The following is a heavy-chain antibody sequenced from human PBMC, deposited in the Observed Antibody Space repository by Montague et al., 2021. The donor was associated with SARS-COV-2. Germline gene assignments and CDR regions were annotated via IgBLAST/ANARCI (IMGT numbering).Heavy chain of an antibody. CDR1: SPGIVTSNYD. J-gene: IGHJ4*02. V-gene: IGHV4-39*01. D-gene: IGHD3-9*01. CDR3: ARHRITIFLGRMFDY. Sequence: SETLSLTCTVSSPGIVTSNYDADRMRQPLNNSLEWIGSIDYSWSTYHNPSLKSRVTISVDTSKNQFSLKLSSVTAADTAVYYCARHRITIFLGRMFDYWGQGTLVTVSS. CDR2: IDYSWST.